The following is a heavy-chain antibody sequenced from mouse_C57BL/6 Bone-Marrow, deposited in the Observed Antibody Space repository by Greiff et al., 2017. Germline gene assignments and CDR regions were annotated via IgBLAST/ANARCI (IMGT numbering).Heavy chain of an antibody. V-gene: IGHV1-55*01. CDR1: GYTFTSYW. Sequence: VQLQQPGAELVKPGASVKMSCKASGYTFTSYWITWVQQGPGQGLEWIGDIYPGSGSTNYNEKFKSKATLTVNTSSSTAYMQLSSLTSEDSAVYYCARVYRNYYFDYWGQGTTLTVSS. J-gene: IGHJ2*01. CDR2: IYPGSGST. D-gene: IGHD2-5*01. CDR3: ARVYRNYYFDY.